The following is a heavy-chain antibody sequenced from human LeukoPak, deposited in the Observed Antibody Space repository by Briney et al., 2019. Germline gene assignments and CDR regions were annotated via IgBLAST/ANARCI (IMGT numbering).Heavy chain of an antibody. CDR1: GHRFSGNY. CDR3: ARAREVTGLTP. Sequence: ASVTVSCKASGHRFSGNYIHWVRQAPGQGLEWMAWINPNSGDTNYAQMFQGRVTVTRDTSISTVYMELSRLRYDDTAIYYCARAREVTGLTPWGQGTLVTVSS. CDR2: INPNSGDT. V-gene: IGHV1-2*02. D-gene: IGHD3-9*01. J-gene: IGHJ5*02.